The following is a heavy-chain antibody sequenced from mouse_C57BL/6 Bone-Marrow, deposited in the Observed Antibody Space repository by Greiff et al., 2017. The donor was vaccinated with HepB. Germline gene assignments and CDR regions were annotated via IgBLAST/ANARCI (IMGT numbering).Heavy chain of an antibody. CDR1: GFSLTSYG. V-gene: IGHV2-6-1*01. Sequence: VKLQESGPGLVAPSQSLSITCTVSGFSLTSYGVHWVRQPPGKGLEWLVVIWSDGSTTYNSALKSRLSISKDNSKSQVFLKMNRLQTDDTAMYYCARHEGLRRDYAMDYWGQGTSVTVSS. J-gene: IGHJ4*01. CDR2: IWSDGST. D-gene: IGHD2-12*01. CDR3: ARHEGLRRDYAMDY.